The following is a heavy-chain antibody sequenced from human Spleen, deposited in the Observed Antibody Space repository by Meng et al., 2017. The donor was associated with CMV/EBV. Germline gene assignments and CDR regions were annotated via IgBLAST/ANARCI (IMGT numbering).Heavy chain of an antibody. Sequence: QGQLQESGPDLLKPSQTLSLTCTVSGGSISSGDYYWSWIRQPPGKGLEWIGHIYYRGSTYYNPSLKSRLTISVDTSKNQFSLELSSVTAADTAVYYCARVFGRDYPDSWGRGTLVTVSS. D-gene: IGHD3-16*01. CDR2: IYYRGST. CDR1: GGSISSGDYY. J-gene: IGHJ4*02. V-gene: IGHV4-30-4*08. CDR3: ARVFGRDYPDS.